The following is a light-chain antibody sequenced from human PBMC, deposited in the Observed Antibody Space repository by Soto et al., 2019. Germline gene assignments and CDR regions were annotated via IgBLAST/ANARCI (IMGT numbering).Light chain of an antibody. J-gene: IGLJ2*01. Sequence: QSALTQPASVSGSPGQSITISCTGTSSDVGGYNYVSWYQQHPGKAPKLMIYEVSNRPSGVSNRFSGSKSGNTASLTISGIQAEDEADYYCISYTSSSTLVVFGGGTKLTVL. CDR2: EVS. V-gene: IGLV2-14*01. CDR3: ISYTSSSTLVV. CDR1: SSDVGGYNY.